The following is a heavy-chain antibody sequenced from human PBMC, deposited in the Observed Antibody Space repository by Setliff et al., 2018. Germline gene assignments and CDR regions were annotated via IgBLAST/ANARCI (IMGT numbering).Heavy chain of an antibody. CDR1: GYTFTGYF. CDR2: INPKSGVT. CDR3: AREGGLQGATSYYYFYNYINV. J-gene: IGHJ6*03. Sequence: GGLVKVSCKTSGYTFTGYFIHWVRQAPRQGLEWLGWINPKSGVTSYAQSFQGRIAMTRDTSINTVYMELNSLTSDDAAVYSCAREGGLQGATSYYYFYNYINVWGKGTKVTVSS. V-gene: IGHV1-2*02. D-gene: IGHD1-26*01.